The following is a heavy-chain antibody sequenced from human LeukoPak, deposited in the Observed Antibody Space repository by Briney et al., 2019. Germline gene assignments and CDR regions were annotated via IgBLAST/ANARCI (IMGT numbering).Heavy chain of an antibody. J-gene: IGHJ3*02. CDR1: GYTFTSYG. CDR2: ISGSKGKT. CDR3: ARERSSGYNDAFDI. D-gene: IGHD3-22*01. Sequence: ASVKVSCKASGYTFTSYGISWVRQAPGQGLEWVGWISGSKGKTIYAQKFQGRVTMATDTSTSTVYMEVRSLRSDDTAVDYCARERSSGYNDAFDIWGQGTMVTVSS. V-gene: IGHV1-18*01.